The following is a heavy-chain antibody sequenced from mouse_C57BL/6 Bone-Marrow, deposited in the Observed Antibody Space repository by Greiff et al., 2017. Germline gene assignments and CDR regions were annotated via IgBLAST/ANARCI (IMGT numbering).Heavy chain of an antibody. D-gene: IGHD2-3*01. V-gene: IGHV1-82*01. CDR2: IYPGDGDT. CDR3: ASPIYDGYYGYFDV. CDR1: GYAFSSSW. Sequence: VKLQESGPELVKPGASVKISCKASGYAFSSSWMNWVKQRPGKGLEWIGRIYPGDGDTNYNGKFKGKATLTADKSSSTAYMQLSSLTSEDSAVYFCASPIYDGYYGYFDVWGTGTTVTVSS. J-gene: IGHJ1*03.